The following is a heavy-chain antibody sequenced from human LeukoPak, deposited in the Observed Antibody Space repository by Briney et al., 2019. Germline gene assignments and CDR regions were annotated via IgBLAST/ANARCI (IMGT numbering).Heavy chain of an antibody. V-gene: IGHV3-30*02. CDR2: IRYDGSNK. CDR3: ARRAGGYSHPYDY. D-gene: IGHD4-23*01. CDR1: GFTFSSYG. Sequence: GGSLRLSCAASGFTFSSYGMHWVRQAPGKGLEWVAFIRYDGSNKYYADSVRGRFTISRDNSKNTLYLQMNSLRAEDTAVYYCARRAGGYSHPYDYWGQGTLVTVSS. J-gene: IGHJ4*02.